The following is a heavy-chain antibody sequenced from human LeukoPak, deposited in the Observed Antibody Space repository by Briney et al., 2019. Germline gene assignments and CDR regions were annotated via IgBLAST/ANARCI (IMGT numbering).Heavy chain of an antibody. D-gene: IGHD6-13*01. J-gene: IGHJ4*02. V-gene: IGHV3-23*01. Sequence: PGGSLRLSCAASGFTFSSYAMSWVRQAPGKGLEWVSAISGSGGSTYYADSVKGRFTISRDNSKNTLYLQMNSLRAEDTAVYYCAKPPSRVGEYWQQLSKRYYFDYWGQGTLVTVSS. CDR2: ISGSGGST. CDR1: GFTFSSYA. CDR3: AKPPSRVGEYWQQLSKRYYFDY.